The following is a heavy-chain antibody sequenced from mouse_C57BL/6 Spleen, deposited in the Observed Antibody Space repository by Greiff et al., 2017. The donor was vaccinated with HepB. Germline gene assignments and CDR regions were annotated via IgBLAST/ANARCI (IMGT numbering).Heavy chain of an antibody. V-gene: IGHV2-9*01. J-gene: IGHJ1*03. CDR2: IWGGGST. Sequence: VHLVESGPGLVAPSQSLSITCTVSGFSLTSYGVDWVRQPPGKGLEWLGVIWGGGSTNYNSALMSRLSISKDNSKSQVCLKMNSLQTDDTAMYYCAKHGDYGSSPSYWDFDVWGTGTTVTVAS. CDR1: GFSLTSYG. D-gene: IGHD1-1*01. CDR3: AKHGDYGSSPSYWDFDV.